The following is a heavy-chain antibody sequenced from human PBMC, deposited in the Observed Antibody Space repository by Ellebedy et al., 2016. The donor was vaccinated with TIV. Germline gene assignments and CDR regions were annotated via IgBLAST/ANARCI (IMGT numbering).Heavy chain of an antibody. Sequence: PGGSLRLSCGASGFIFKNFLMYWVRQAPGKGPEWVSRISGDGRTTNYADSVKGRFAISRDNSKNTLYLQMNSLRVEDTAVYYCARQFGYTHVMTPYESWGQGTLVTVSS. CDR3: ARQFGYTHVMTPYES. V-gene: IGHV3-74*01. CDR2: ISGDGRTT. J-gene: IGHJ5*01. CDR1: GFIFKNFL. D-gene: IGHD5-18*01.